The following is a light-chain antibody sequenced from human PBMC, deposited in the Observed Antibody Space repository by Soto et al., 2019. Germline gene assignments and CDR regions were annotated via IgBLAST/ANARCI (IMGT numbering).Light chain of an antibody. CDR2: AAS. J-gene: IGKJ1*01. CDR3: QQSYSSPGT. CDR1: QSIDKY. V-gene: IGKV1-39*01. Sequence: DIQMTQSPSSLSASVGERVTITCRASQSIDKYLNWYQHKPGKAPYLLIYAASHLRSGVPPRFSGSGTGTSFTLTISSLQYEDLATYYCQQSYSSPGTFGRGTKVELK.